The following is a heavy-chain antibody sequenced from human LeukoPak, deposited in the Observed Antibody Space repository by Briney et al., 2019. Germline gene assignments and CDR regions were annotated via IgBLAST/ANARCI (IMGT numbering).Heavy chain of an antibody. CDR1: GYTFTSYG. D-gene: IGHD2-2*01. Sequence: ASVKVSCKASGYTFTSYGISWVRQAPGQGLEWMGIINPSGGSTSYAQKFQGRVTMARDTSTSTVYMELSSLRSEDTAVYYCARVTNPYCSSTSCYRLQGSWFDPWGQGTLVTVSS. V-gene: IGHV1-46*01. CDR3: ARVTNPYCSSTSCYRLQGSWFDP. CDR2: INPSGGST. J-gene: IGHJ5*02.